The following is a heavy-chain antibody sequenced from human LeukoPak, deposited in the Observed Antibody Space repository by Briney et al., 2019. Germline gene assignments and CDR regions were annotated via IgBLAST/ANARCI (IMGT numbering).Heavy chain of an antibody. Sequence: GGSLRLSCVASGFAFNSCAMGWVRQAPGKGLEWVAVIWYDGSNKYYADSVKGRFTISRDNSKNTLFLQMNILRAEDTAVYYCARAAYDSSGYLTLWGQGTLVAVSS. CDR3: ARAAYDSSGYLTL. V-gene: IGHV3-33*08. D-gene: IGHD3-22*01. CDR1: GFAFNSCA. CDR2: IWYDGSNK. J-gene: IGHJ4*02.